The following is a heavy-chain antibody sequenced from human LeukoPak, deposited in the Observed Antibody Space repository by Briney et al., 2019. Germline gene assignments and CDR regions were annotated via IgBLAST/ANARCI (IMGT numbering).Heavy chain of an antibody. D-gene: IGHD3-22*01. Sequence: GGSLRLSCAASGFTFSSYWMHWVRQAPGKGLVWVSRINSDGGSTSYADSVKGRFTISRDNAKNSLYLLMNSLRPEDTALYYCAKDSSVYHYDSRSLDYWGLGTLVTVSS. J-gene: IGHJ4*02. CDR2: INSDGGST. CDR3: AKDSSVYHYDSRSLDY. CDR1: GFTFSSYW. V-gene: IGHV3-74*01.